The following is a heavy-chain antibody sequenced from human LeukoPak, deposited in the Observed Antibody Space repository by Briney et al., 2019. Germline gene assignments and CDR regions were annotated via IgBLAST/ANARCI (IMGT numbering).Heavy chain of an antibody. CDR1: RGSIRGGGHY. Sequence: SETLSLTCTVSRGSIRGGGHYWSWIRQHPGKGLEWIGAISYTGSTYYNPSLKSRVIISVVTSKSQFSLKLSSVTAADTAIYYCARDTHNWNYDSFDHYYYYMDVWGKGTTVTVSS. CDR3: ARDTHNWNYDSFDHYYYYMDV. V-gene: IGHV4-31*03. J-gene: IGHJ6*03. D-gene: IGHD1-7*01. CDR2: ISYTGST.